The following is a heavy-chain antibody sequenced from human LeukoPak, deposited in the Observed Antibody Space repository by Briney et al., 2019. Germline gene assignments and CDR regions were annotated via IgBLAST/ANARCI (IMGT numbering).Heavy chain of an antibody. CDR1: GGSISRNSDY. D-gene: IGHD1-26*01. J-gene: IGHJ3*02. V-gene: IGHV4-39*07. CDR2: IYHSGST. CDR3: ARDRPVGATDAFDI. Sequence: KTSETLSLTCTVSGGSISRNSDYWGWIRQPPGKGLEWIGYIYHSGSTYYNPSLKSRVTISVDRSKNQFSLKLSSVTAADTAVYYCARDRPVGATDAFDIWGQGTMVTVSS.